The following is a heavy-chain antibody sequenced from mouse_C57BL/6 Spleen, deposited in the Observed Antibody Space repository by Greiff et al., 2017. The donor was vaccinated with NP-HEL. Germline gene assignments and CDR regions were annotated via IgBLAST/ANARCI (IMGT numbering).Heavy chain of an antibody. CDR2: IWSGGST. D-gene: IGHD1-1*01. Sequence: QVQLQQSGPGLVQPSQSLSITCTVSGFSLTSYGVHWVRQSPGKGLEWLGVIWSGGSTDYNAAFISRLSISKDNSKSQVFFKMNSLQADDTAIYYCATIYYYGSSYALYAMDYWGQGTSVTVSS. CDR3: ATIYYYGSSYALYAMDY. CDR1: GFSLTSYG. J-gene: IGHJ4*01. V-gene: IGHV2-2*01.